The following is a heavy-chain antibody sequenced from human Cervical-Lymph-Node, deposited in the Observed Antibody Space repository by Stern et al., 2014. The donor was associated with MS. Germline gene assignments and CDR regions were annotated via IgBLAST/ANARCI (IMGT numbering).Heavy chain of an antibody. Sequence: QVQLMQSGTEVKKPGASVLVSCKASGYTFTTYGITWVRQAPGQGLEWMGWIRADSGNTKYAQKCQDRVTMTRDTTTGTAYMEVRSLRSEDTAVYYCARDKMHAFDYWGQGTQVTVPS. V-gene: IGHV1-18*01. D-gene: IGHD5-24*01. CDR1: GYTFTTYG. CDR2: IRADSGNT. CDR3: ARDKMHAFDY. J-gene: IGHJ4*02.